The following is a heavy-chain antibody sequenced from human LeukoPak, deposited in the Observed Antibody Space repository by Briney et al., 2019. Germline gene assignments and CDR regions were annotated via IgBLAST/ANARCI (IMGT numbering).Heavy chain of an antibody. D-gene: IGHD4-23*01. CDR1: GGSIGSYY. Sequence: KPSETLSLTCTVSGGSIGSYYWSWIRQSPGKGLDWIVYIHNSGATSYNPSLKSRVTISVDSSKNQFSLKLGSVTASDTAVYYCARQRNDVGGFYIDYWGQGTLVTISS. V-gene: IGHV4-59*08. CDR2: IHNSGAT. CDR3: ARQRNDVGGFYIDY. J-gene: IGHJ4*02.